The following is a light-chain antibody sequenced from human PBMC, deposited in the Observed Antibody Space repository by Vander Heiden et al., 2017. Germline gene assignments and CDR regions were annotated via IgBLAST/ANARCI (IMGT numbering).Light chain of an antibody. Sequence: DIQMTQSPSSLSASVGDRVTITCRASQSISSYLNWYQQKPGKAPKLLIYAASSLQSGVPSRFSGSGSGTDFTLTISSLQPEDVATYYCQQSDSTPWTFGQGTKVEIK. V-gene: IGKV1-39*01. CDR3: QQSDSTPWT. CDR1: QSISSY. J-gene: IGKJ1*01. CDR2: AAS.